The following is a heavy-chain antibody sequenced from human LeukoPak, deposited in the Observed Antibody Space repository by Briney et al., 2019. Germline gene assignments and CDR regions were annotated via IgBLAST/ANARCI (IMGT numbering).Heavy chain of an antibody. CDR1: GFTFSSYH. CDR3: ARRATTERGHSYGLDF. V-gene: IGHV3-21*01. J-gene: IGHJ4*02. D-gene: IGHD5-18*01. CDR2: IGSSGSYI. Sequence: PGGSLRLSCEVSGFTFSSYHMNWVRQAPGKGLEWVSSIGSSGSYIYYADSLTGRFTISRDNAKNSLYLQMNSLRAEDTAMYYCARRATTERGHSYGLDFWGQGPLVSVSS.